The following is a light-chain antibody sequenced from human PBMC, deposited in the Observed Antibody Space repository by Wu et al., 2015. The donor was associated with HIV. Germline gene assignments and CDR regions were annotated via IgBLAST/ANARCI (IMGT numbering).Light chain of an antibody. CDR3: QQSYT. CDR2: DAS. CDR1: QGISHS. Sequence: DIQLTQSPSLLSVSVGDRVTITCRASQGISHSLVWYQQKPGKAPKLLIYDASTLHSGVPSRFSGSRSGTEFTLTTSSLQPEDFALYYCQQSYTFGQGTKLEIK. V-gene: IGKV1-9*01. J-gene: IGKJ2*01.